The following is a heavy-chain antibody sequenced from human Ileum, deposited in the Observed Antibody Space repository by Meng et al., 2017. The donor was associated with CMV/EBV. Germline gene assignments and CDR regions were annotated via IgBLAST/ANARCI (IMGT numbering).Heavy chain of an antibody. D-gene: IGHD6-13*01. CDR1: GFSLSTSGVG. CDR3: EHSPKLDISSWYDD. Sequence: SGPTLVKPTQTLTLTCTFSGFSLSTSGVGVGWIRQPPGKALEWLTPIYWNDDKRYSPTLKSRLTITKDTSKNQVVLTMTNMDPVDTATYYCEHSPKLDISSWYDDWGQGTLVTVSS. CDR2: IYWNDDK. V-gene: IGHV2-5*01. J-gene: IGHJ4*02.